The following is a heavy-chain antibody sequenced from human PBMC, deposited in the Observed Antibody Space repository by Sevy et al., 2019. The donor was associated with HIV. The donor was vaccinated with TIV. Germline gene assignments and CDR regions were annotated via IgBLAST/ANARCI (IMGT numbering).Heavy chain of an antibody. V-gene: IGHV1-24*01. CDR1: GHTLTELS. CDR3: AATKDYYESSGCPFDY. CDR2: FDPEDGET. J-gene: IGHJ4*02. Sequence: ASVKVSCKVSGHTLTELSMHWVRQAPGKGLEWMGSFDPEDGETIYAQKLQGRVTMTEDTSTDTAYMELSSLRSEDTAMYFCAATKDYYESSGCPFDYWGQGSLVTVSS. D-gene: IGHD3-22*01.